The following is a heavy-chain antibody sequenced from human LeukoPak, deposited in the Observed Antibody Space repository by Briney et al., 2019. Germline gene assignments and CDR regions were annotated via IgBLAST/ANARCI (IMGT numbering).Heavy chain of an antibody. Sequence: GGSLRLSCAASGFTFSSYGMHWVRQAPGKGLELVAVIWYDGSNKCYADSVKGRFTISRDNSKNTLYLQMNSLRAEDTAVYYCAKGDTAMVSYYFDYWGQGTLVTVSS. D-gene: IGHD5-18*01. V-gene: IGHV3-33*06. CDR3: AKGDTAMVSYYFDY. J-gene: IGHJ4*02. CDR1: GFTFSSYG. CDR2: IWYDGSNK.